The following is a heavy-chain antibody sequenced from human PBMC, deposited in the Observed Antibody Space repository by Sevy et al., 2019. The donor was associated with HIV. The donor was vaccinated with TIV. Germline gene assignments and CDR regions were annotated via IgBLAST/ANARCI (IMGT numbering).Heavy chain of an antibody. CDR1: GGSISSGDYY. D-gene: IGHD2-2*01. Sequence: SETLSLTCTVSGGSISSGDYYWSWIRQPPGKGLEWIGYIYYSGSTYSNPSLKSRVTISVDTSKNQFSLKLSSVTAADTAVYYCARTSMGYYGMDVWGQGTTVTVSS. J-gene: IGHJ6*02. V-gene: IGHV4-30-4*01. CDR2: IYYSGST. CDR3: ARTSMGYYGMDV.